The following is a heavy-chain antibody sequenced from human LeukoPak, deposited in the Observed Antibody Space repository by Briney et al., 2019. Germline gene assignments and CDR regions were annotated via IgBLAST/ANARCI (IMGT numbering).Heavy chain of an antibody. D-gene: IGHD3-16*02. CDR3: ARDQGDDYVWGSYRYQGY. V-gene: IGHV3-21*01. CDR1: GFTFSSYS. CDR2: ISSSSSYI. Sequence: PGGSLRLSCAASGFTFSSYSMNWVRQAPGKGLEWVSSISSSSSYIYYADSVKGRFTISRDNAKNSLYLQMNSLRAEDTAVYYCARDQGDDYVWGSYRYQGYWGQGTLVTVSS. J-gene: IGHJ4*02.